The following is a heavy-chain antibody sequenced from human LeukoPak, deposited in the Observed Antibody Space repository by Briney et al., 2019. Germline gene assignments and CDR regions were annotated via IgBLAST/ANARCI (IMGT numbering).Heavy chain of an antibody. CDR3: ARDTPRPYGSGTNPDY. J-gene: IGHJ4*02. V-gene: IGHV3-66*01. D-gene: IGHD3-10*01. CDR1: GFTVSSNY. Sequence: GGSLRLSCAASGFTVSSNYVSWVRQAPGKGLEWVSVIYSGGSTYYADSVKGRFTISRDSSKNTLYLQMNSLRAEDTAVYYCARDTPRPYGSGTNPDYWGQGTLVTVSS. CDR2: IYSGGST.